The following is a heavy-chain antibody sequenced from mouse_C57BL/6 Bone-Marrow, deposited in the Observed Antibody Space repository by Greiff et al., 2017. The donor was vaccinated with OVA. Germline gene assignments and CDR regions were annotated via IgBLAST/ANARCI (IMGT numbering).Heavy chain of an antibody. CDR3: ARREYGSSDWYFDI. V-gene: IGHV1-55*01. CDR1: GYTFTSYW. D-gene: IGHD1-1*01. CDR2: IYPGSGST. Sequence: QVQLQQPGAELVKPGASVKMSCKASGYTFTSYWITWVKQRPGQGLEWIGDIYPGSGSTNYNEKFKSKATLTVDTSSSTAYMQLSSLTSEDSAVYYGARREYGSSDWYFDIGGTGTAITVTS. J-gene: IGHJ1*03.